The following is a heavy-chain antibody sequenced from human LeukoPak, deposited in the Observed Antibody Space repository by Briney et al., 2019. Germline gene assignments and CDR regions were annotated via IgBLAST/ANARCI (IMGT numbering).Heavy chain of an antibody. CDR3: TRYAGYSSGWYPGDN. V-gene: IGHV3-21*01. J-gene: IGHJ4*02. CDR1: GFTFNSYT. CDR2: ISSTSSHI. Sequence: GGSLRLSCAASGFTFNSYTMNWVRQAPGKGMEWVSSISSTSSHIYYADSVKGRFTISRDNARNSLFLQVNSLRGEDTAVYYCTRYAGYSSGWYPGDNWGQGTLVTVSS. D-gene: IGHD6-19*01.